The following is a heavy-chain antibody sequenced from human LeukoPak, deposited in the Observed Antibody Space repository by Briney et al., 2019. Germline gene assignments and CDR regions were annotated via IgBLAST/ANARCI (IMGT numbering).Heavy chain of an antibody. J-gene: IGHJ5*02. CDR3: ARVRYCSGGSCYYGFDP. CDR2: INAGNGNT. Sequence: ASVKVSCKASGYTFTSYAMHWVRQAPGQRLEWMGWINAGNGNTKYSQKFQGRVTITRDTSASTAYMELSSLRSEDTAVYYCARVRYCSGGSCYYGFDPWGQGTLVTVSS. D-gene: IGHD2-15*01. V-gene: IGHV1-3*01. CDR1: GYTFTSYA.